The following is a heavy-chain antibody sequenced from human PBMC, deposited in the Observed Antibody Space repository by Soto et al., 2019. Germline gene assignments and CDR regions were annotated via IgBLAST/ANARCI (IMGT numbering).Heavy chain of an antibody. V-gene: IGHV1-69*13. D-gene: IGHD6-6*01. CDR3: ARDLPSSIAARLDI. Sequence: SVKVSCKASGGTFSSYAISWVRQAPGQGLEWMGGIIPIFGTANYAQKFQGRVTITADESTSTAYMELSSLRSEDTAVYYCARDLPSSIAARLDIWGQGTMLTVSS. CDR1: GGTFSSYA. J-gene: IGHJ3*02. CDR2: IIPIFGTA.